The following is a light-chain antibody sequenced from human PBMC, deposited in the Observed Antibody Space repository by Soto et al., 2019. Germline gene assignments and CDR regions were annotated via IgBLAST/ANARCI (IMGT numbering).Light chain of an antibody. Sequence: QSVLTQSASVSGSPGQSITISCTGTGSDVGGYNYVSWYQQHPGKAPKLMISEVSNRPSGVSNRFSGSKSGNTASLTISGLQAEDEADYYCISYTSGSTLYVFGTGTKVTVL. CDR2: EVS. J-gene: IGLJ1*01. V-gene: IGLV2-14*01. CDR3: ISYTSGSTLYV. CDR1: GSDVGGYNY.